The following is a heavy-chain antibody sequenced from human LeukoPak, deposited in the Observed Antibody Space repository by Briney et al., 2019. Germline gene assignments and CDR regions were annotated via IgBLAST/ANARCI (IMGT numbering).Heavy chain of an antibody. D-gene: IGHD1-7*01. CDR1: GGSISSSNW. J-gene: IGHJ5*02. Sequence: SGTLSLTCAVSGGSISSSNWWSWVRQPPGKGLEWIGEIYHSGSTNYNPSLKSRVTISVDKSKNQFSLKLSSVTAADTAVYYCARDLSNWNSGNWFDPWGQGTLVTVSS. CDR2: IYHSGST. CDR3: ARDLSNWNSGNWFDP. V-gene: IGHV4-4*02.